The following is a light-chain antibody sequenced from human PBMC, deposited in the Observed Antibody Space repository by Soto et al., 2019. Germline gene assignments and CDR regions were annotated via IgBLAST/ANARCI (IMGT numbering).Light chain of an antibody. CDR1: QSVSSS. CDR2: GES. CDR3: QQYNNWPPIT. J-gene: IGKJ5*01. V-gene: IGKV3-15*01. Sequence: TQSPGTLSSSPGERATLSCRASQSVSSSYLAWYQQKPGQAPRLLIYGESTRATGIPARFSGSGSGTEFTLTISSLQSEDFAVYYCQQYNNWPPITFGQGTRLEIK.